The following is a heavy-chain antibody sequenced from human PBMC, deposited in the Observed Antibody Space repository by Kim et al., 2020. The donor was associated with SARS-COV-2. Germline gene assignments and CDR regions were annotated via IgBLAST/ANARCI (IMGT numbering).Heavy chain of an antibody. D-gene: IGHD4-17*01. V-gene: IGHV1-3*01. J-gene: IGHJ3*02. CDR3: ARETVTSPDAFDI. Sequence: YSQKFQGRVTITRDTSASTAYMELSSLRSEDTAVYYCARETVTSPDAFDIWGQGTMVTVSS.